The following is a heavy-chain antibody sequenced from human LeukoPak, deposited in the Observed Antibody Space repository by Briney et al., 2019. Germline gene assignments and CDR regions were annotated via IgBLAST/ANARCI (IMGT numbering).Heavy chain of an antibody. Sequence: SETLSLTCTVSGGSISSYYWSWLRQPPGKGLEWVGYIYYSGSTNYNPSLKSRVTISVDTSKNQFSLKLSSVTAADTAVYYCARDTGAVAGPYYYYYYGMDVWGQGTTVTVSS. CDR2: IYYSGST. D-gene: IGHD6-19*01. V-gene: IGHV4-59*01. CDR3: ARDTGAVAGPYYYYYYGMDV. J-gene: IGHJ6*02. CDR1: GGSISSYY.